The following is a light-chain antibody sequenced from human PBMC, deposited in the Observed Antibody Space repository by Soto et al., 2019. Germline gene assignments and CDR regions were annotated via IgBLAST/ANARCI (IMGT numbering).Light chain of an antibody. Sequence: EIVLTQSPGTLSVSLGERVTLSCRASQSVDIDLAWYQQKPGQAPRLLIYGASTRATDMSGRFRGSVAGAEFTLTISSLQPEDSADYYCQQYRGWPRTFGQGTKVEIK. CDR2: GAS. V-gene: IGKV3D-15*01. J-gene: IGKJ1*01. CDR1: QSVDID. CDR3: QQYRGWPRT.